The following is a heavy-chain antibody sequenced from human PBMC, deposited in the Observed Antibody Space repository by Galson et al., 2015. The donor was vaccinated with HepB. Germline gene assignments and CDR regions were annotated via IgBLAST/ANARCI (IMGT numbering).Heavy chain of an antibody. CDR2: INPSGGST. V-gene: IGHV1-46*01. J-gene: IGHJ4*02. D-gene: IGHD6-19*01. Sequence: SVKVSCKASGYTFTSYYMHWVRQAPGQGLEWMGIINPSGGSTSYAQKFQGRVTMTRDTSTSTVYMELSSLRSEDTAVYYCARDLRVAGTEYYFDYWGQGTLVTVSS. CDR3: ARDLRVAGTEYYFDY. CDR1: GYTFTSYY.